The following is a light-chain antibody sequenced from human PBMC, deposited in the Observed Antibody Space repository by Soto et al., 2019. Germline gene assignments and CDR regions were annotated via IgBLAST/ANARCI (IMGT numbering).Light chain of an antibody. Sequence: DIQMTQSPSSLSASVGDRVTITCQASQDISNFLNWYQQKPGKAPKLLIFDASNLETGVPSRFSGSGSGTDFTFTISSLQPEDFALYFCQHYDSLPYSFGQGTKLAI. CDR2: DAS. CDR1: QDISNF. J-gene: IGKJ2*01. CDR3: QHYDSLPYS. V-gene: IGKV1-33*01.